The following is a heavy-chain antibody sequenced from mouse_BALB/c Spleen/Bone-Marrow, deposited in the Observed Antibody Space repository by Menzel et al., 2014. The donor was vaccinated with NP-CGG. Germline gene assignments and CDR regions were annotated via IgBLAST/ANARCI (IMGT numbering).Heavy chain of an antibody. Sequence: QVQLQQSGPELVRPGVSVKVSCKGSGYTFTDYAMHWVKQSHAKSLEWIGVISTYSGNTNYNQKFKGKATMTVDKSSSTAYMELARLTSEDSAIYYCARPRQLGLAFYAKDYWGQGTSVTVSS. V-gene: IGHV1-67*01. J-gene: IGHJ4*01. CDR1: GYTFTDYA. CDR2: ISTYSGNT. D-gene: IGHD3-2*01. CDR3: ARPRQLGLAFYAKDY.